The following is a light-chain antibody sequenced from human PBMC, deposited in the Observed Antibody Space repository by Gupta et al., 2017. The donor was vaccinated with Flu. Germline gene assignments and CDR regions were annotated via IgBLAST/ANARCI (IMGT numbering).Light chain of an antibody. CDR2: GNS. CDR1: SSNIGAVYD. J-gene: IGLJ2*01. V-gene: IGLV1-40*01. Sequence: QSVLTQPPSVSGAPGQRVTISCTGISSNIGAVYDVHWYQQLPGTAPKLLIYGNSNRPSGVPDRFSGSKSGTSASLAITGLQAEDEADYYCQSYDSSLSGSVVFGGGTKLTIL. CDR3: QSYDSSLSGSVV.